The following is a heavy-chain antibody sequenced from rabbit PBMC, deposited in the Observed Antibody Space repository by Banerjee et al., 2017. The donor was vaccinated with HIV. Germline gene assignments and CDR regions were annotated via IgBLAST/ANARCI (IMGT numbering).Heavy chain of an antibody. D-gene: IGHD7-1*01. CDR1: GFSFTNKYV. J-gene: IGHJ4*01. CDR3: GRGTAGYRYYLNL. Sequence: QEQLEESGGDLVKPEGSLTLTCTASGFSFTNKYVMCWVRQAPGKGLEWIACMDAGTSGNTYYASWAKGRFTISKTSSTTVTLQMTSLTVADTATYFCGRGTAGYRYYLNLWGQGTLVTVS. CDR2: MDAGTSGNT. V-gene: IGHV1S45*01.